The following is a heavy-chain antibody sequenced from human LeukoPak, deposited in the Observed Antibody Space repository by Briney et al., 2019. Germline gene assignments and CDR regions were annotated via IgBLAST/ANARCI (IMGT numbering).Heavy chain of an antibody. J-gene: IGHJ4*02. CDR1: GFTFDDYA. V-gene: IGHV3-9*01. D-gene: IGHD4-11*01. Sequence: GRSLRLSCAASGFTFDDYAMHWVRQAPGKGLEWVSGLSWSSGSIGYADSVKGRFTISRNNDKNSLYLQLNSLRAEDTALYYCAKGTDYSNYVGYFEYWGQGTLVTVSS. CDR2: LSWSSGSI. CDR3: AKGTDYSNYVGYFEY.